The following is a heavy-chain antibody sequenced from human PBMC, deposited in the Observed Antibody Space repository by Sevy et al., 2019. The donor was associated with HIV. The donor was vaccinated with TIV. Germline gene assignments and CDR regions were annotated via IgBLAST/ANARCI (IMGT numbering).Heavy chain of an antibody. D-gene: IGHD3-3*01. CDR3: ATPRRYYDFWSGYPPFDY. V-gene: IGHV1-69*13. J-gene: IGHJ4*02. Sequence: ASVKVSCQASGGTFSNYAINWVRQAPGQGLEWMGGTIPIFGTTYYAQKFKGRVTITADDSTTTVYMELSSLRSDDTAVYYCATPRRYYDFWSGYPPFDYWGQGTQVTVSS. CDR2: TIPIFGTT. CDR1: GGTFSNYA.